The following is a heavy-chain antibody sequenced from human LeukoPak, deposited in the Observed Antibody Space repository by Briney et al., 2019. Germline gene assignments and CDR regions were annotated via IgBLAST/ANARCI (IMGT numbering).Heavy chain of an antibody. CDR3: ARRPAITGTDAAFDI. CDR2: IYYSGST. Sequence: SETLSLTCTVSGGSISSSSYYWGWIRQPPGKGLEWLGSIYYSGSTYYNPSLKSRVTISVDTSKNQFSLSLSSVTAADTAVYYCARRPAITGTDAAFDIWGQGTMVTVSS. D-gene: IGHD1-20*01. V-gene: IGHV4-39*07. J-gene: IGHJ3*02. CDR1: GGSISSSSYY.